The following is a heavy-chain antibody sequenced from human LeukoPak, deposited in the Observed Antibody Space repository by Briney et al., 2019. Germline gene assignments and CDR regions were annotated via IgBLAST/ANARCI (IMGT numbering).Heavy chain of an antibody. V-gene: IGHV4-4*07. CDR3: ACGVAAAGWLYFDY. Sequence: SETLSLTCTVSGGSITSYYWSWLRQRAGKGLEWIGRIYSSGTTNYNPSLKSRVTMSIDTTQFSLKLSSVTAADTAVYFCACGVAAAGWLYFDYWGQGSLVTVSS. J-gene: IGHJ4*02. D-gene: IGHD6-13*01. CDR1: GGSITSYY. CDR2: IYSSGTT.